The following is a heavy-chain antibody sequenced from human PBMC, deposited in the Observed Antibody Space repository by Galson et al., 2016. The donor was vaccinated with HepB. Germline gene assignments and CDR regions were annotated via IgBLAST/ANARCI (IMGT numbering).Heavy chain of an antibody. Sequence: SLRLSCAASGFLFTSSGMYWVRQAPGKGLEYVSAIGGSGTTTYYADSVKGRFTISRDNSKNMVYLQMSSLRIEDTAVYFCMKGQGDYWGQGTLVTVSS. V-gene: IGHV3-64D*06. CDR1: GFLFTSSG. CDR2: IGGSGTTT. J-gene: IGHJ4*02. CDR3: MKGQGDY.